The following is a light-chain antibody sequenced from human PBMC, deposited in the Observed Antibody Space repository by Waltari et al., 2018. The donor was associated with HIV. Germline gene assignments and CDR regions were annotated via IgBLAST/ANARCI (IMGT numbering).Light chain of an antibody. J-gene: IGKJ1*01. Sequence: VMTKSPAILSVSLGERAPLSCRSSPNFRTNLDWYQQKPAQTLRVVIFNASTRATGIPARVSGSESRTTFSRIIAHIQTDYFGDYYCQQYDGWPRTFGQGTKVEI. CDR1: PNFRTN. CDR3: QQYDGWPRT. V-gene: IGKV3-15*01. CDR2: NAS.